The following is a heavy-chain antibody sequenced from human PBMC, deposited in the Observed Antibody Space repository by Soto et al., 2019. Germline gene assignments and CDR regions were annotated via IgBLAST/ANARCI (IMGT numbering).Heavy chain of an antibody. J-gene: IGHJ4*02. CDR1: GGSISSGDYY. D-gene: IGHD3-10*01. Sequence: QVQLQESGPGLVKPSQTLSLTCTVSGGSISSGDYYWSWIRQPPGKGLEWIGYIYYSGSTYYNPSLTSRVTISVDTSKNQFCLKLSSVTAADTAVYYCARVGGFGATTIDYWGQGTLVTVSS. CDR2: IYYSGST. V-gene: IGHV4-30-4*01. CDR3: ARVGGFGATTIDY.